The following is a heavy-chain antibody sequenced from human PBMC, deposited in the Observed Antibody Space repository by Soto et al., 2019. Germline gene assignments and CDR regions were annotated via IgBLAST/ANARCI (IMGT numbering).Heavy chain of an antibody. V-gene: IGHV1-2*02. D-gene: IGHD6-13*01. CDR2: INPHSGDT. Sequence: ASVKVSCKTSGYTFTDYYIHWVRQAPGQGLEWMGWINPHSGDTKYAQRFQARVTMTRGTSISTAYMELRRLRSDDRAVYYCARDTSTSWSWFDPWGQGTLVTVSS. CDR1: GYTFTDYY. CDR3: ARDTSTSWSWFDP. J-gene: IGHJ5*02.